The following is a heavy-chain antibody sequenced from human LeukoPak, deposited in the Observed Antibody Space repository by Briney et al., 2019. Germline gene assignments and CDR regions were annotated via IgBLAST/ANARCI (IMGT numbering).Heavy chain of an antibody. Sequence: GGSLRLSCAASGFTSDHYTMHWVRQAPGKGLEWVSGISWNSGSIGYADSVRGRFTISRDNAKNSLYLQMNSLRTEDMALYYCAKDARPYDSSAYCTSWGQGTLVTVSS. D-gene: IGHD3-22*01. V-gene: IGHV3-9*02. J-gene: IGHJ4*02. CDR2: ISWNSGSI. CDR3: AKDARPYDSSAYCTS. CDR1: GFTSDHYT.